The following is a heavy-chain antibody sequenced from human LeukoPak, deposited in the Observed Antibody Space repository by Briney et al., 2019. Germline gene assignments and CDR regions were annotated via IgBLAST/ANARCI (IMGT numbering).Heavy chain of an antibody. J-gene: IGHJ6*02. V-gene: IGHV3-20*04. D-gene: IGHD3-22*01. CDR1: GFTFDDYG. Sequence: GGSLRLSCAASGFTFDDYGMTWVRQAPGKGLEWVSGIDWNGSRTSYADSVKGRFTISRDNGKNSLYLQMNSLRADDTALYYCARRYDSSELGMDVWGQGTTATVSS. CDR2: IDWNGSRT. CDR3: ARRYDSSELGMDV.